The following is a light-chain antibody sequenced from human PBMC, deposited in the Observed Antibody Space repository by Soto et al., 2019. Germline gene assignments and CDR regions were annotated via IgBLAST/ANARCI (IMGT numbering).Light chain of an antibody. CDR3: QQSYSTPRT. CDR1: QSISSY. J-gene: IGKJ1*01. Sequence: DIQMTQSPSSLSASVGDRVTITCRASQSISSYLNWYQQKPGKVPKLLIYAGSSLQSGVPSRFSGSGSGTDFTLTISSLQPEDFATYYCQQSYSTPRTFGQGTKV. V-gene: IGKV1-39*01. CDR2: AGS.